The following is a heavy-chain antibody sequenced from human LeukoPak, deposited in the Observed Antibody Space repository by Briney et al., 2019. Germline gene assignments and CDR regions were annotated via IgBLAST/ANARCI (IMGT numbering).Heavy chain of an antibody. D-gene: IGHD1-26*01. Sequence: GGSLRLSCAATGFTFKDYGMHWVRHPPGKGLEWVSGINWNGGSTDYADSVKGRFTISRDNAKNSLYLQMTSLRPEDTALYYCAKHLRATNTYIFFGLDVWGQGTTVTVSS. CDR3: AKHLRATNTYIFFGLDV. J-gene: IGHJ6*02. CDR2: INWNGGST. CDR1: GFTFKDYG. V-gene: IGHV3-9*01.